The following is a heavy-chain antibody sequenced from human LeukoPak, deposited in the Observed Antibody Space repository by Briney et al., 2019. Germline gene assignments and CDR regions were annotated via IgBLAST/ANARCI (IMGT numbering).Heavy chain of an antibody. J-gene: IGHJ4*02. Sequence: GGSLRLSCSASGFNVSTRYMSWVRQAPGKRLEWVSIIYSGGTIYYADSVRGRFTISRDTSKNMLYLQMNSLRADDTAVYYCARPASGGLSEDYWGQGTLVTVSS. D-gene: IGHD3-10*01. CDR1: GFNVSTRY. V-gene: IGHV3-53*01. CDR2: IYSGGTI. CDR3: ARPASGGLSEDY.